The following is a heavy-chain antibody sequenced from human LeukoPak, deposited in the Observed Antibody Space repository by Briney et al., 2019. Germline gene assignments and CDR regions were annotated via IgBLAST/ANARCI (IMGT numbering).Heavy chain of an antibody. V-gene: IGHV4-30-2*01. CDR3: ASRGYSYGYPFDY. CDR2: IYHSGST. CDR1: GGSISSGGYY. J-gene: IGHJ4*02. D-gene: IGHD5-18*01. Sequence: PSETLSLTCTVSGGSISSGGYYWSWIRQPPGKGLEWIGYIYHSGSTYYNPSLKSRVTISVDRSKNQFSLKLSSVTAADTAVYYCASRGYSYGYPFDYWGQGTLVTVSS.